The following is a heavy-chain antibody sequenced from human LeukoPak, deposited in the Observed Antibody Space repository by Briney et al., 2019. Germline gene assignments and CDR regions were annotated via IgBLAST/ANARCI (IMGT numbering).Heavy chain of an antibody. CDR2: ITTSDGNT. D-gene: IGHD3-3*02. J-gene: IGHJ6*02. CDR3: GRDYHLGGIDV. V-gene: IGHV3-23*01. CDR1: GFTFSSYT. Sequence: SGGSLRLSCAASGFTFSSYTMSWVRQAPGKGLEWVSTITTSDGNTYYADSVKGRFTVSRDNSKNTLFLQMNSLRAEDTAVYYCGRDYHLGGIDVWGQGTTVTVSS.